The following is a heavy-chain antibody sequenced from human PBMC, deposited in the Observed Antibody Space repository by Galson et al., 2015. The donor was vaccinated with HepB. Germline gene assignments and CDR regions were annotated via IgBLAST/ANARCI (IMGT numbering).Heavy chain of an antibody. CDR2: IWCDGSNK. Sequence: SLRLSCAASGFTFSSYGMHWVRQAPGKGLEWVAVIWCDGSNKYYADSVKGRFTISRDDPKNTLYLQMNSLRAEDTAVYYCARVGDGYNLYYFDYWGQGTLVTVSS. V-gene: IGHV3-33*01. CDR3: ARVGDGYNLYYFDY. CDR1: GFTFSSYG. J-gene: IGHJ4*02. D-gene: IGHD5-24*01.